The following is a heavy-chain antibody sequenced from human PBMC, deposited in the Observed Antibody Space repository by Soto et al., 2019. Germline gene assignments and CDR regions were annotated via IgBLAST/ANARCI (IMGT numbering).Heavy chain of an antibody. V-gene: IGHV1-69*13. Sequence: ASVKVSCKASGGTFSSYAISWVRQAPGQGLEWMGGIIPIFGTANYAQKFQGRVTITADESTSTAYMELSSLRSEDTAVYYCATIVVVPAAMNWFDPWGQGTLVTVSS. D-gene: IGHD2-2*01. CDR2: IIPIFGTA. CDR3: ATIVVVPAAMNWFDP. CDR1: GGTFSSYA. J-gene: IGHJ5*02.